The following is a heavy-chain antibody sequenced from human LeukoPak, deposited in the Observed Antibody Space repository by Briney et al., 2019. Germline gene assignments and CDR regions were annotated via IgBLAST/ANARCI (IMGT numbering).Heavy chain of an antibody. CDR2: ITFDGGNT. Sequence: GGSLRLSCAASGFTFSHYAMSWVRQAPGKGLEWVSVITFDGGNTYYSSVKGRFTISRDNSKNTLYLQMSSLGAEDTAVYYCTRTHINGWCFDSWGQGTLVTVSS. J-gene: IGHJ4*02. V-gene: IGHV3-23*01. D-gene: IGHD6-19*01. CDR1: GFTFSHYA. CDR3: TRTHINGWCFDS.